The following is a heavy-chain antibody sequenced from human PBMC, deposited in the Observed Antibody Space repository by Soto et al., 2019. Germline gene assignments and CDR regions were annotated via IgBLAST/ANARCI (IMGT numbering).Heavy chain of an antibody. J-gene: IGHJ4*02. CDR3: ARTNYDFWSGLGY. CDR1: GGSISSYY. Sequence: QVQLQESGPGLVKPSETLSLTCTVSGGSISSYYWSWIRQPPGKGLEWIGYIYYSGSTNYNPSLKSRDTRSVDTSKNQFSLKVSSVTAADTAVYYCARTNYDFWSGLGYWGQGTLVTVSS. V-gene: IGHV4-59*01. CDR2: IYYSGST. D-gene: IGHD3-3*01.